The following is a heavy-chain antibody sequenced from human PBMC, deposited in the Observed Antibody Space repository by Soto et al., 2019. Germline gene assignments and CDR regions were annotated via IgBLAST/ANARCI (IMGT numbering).Heavy chain of an antibody. J-gene: IGHJ5*02. CDR3: ARGVKYGDYSRWCDP. V-gene: IGHV1-8*01. CDR2: MNPNSGNT. Sequence: QVQLVQSGAEVKKPGASVKVSCKASGYTFTSYDINWVRQATGQGLEYLGWMNPNSGNTGYVQKFKGRVTMTRNNSISTAYMELSSLRSEDTAVYYCARGVKYGDYSRWCDPWGQGTLVTVSS. D-gene: IGHD4-17*01. CDR1: GYTFTSYD.